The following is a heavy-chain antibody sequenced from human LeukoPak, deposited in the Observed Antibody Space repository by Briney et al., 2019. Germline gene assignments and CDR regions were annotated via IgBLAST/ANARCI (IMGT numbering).Heavy chain of an antibody. CDR3: ARDITYSSGWLVTDAFDI. Sequence: TGGSLRLSCAASGFTFSDYYMSWIRQAPGKGLEWVSYISSSGSTIYYADSVKGRFTISRDNAKNSLYLQMNSLRAEDTAVYYCARDITYSSGWLVTDAFDIWGQGTMVTVSS. CDR2: ISSSGSTI. V-gene: IGHV3-11*04. D-gene: IGHD6-19*01. J-gene: IGHJ3*02. CDR1: GFTFSDYY.